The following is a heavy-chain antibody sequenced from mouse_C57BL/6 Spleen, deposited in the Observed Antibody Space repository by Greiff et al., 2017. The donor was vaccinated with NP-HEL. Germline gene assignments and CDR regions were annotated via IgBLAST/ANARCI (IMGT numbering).Heavy chain of an antibody. CDR2: ISYDGSN. CDR1: GYSITSGYY. CDR3: AREGYYGSSYSWFAY. Sequence: ESGPGLVKPSQSLSLTCSVTGYSITSGYYWNWIRQFPGNKLEWMGYISYDGSNNYNPSPKNRISITRDNSKNQFFLKLNAVTTEDTATYYCAREGYYGSSYSWFAYWGQGTLVTVSA. D-gene: IGHD1-1*01. J-gene: IGHJ3*01. V-gene: IGHV3-6*01.